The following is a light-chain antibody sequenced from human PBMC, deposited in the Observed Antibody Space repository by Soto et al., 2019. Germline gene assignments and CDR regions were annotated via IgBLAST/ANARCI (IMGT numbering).Light chain of an antibody. CDR2: GAS. V-gene: IGKV3-15*01. CDR1: QSVSSN. Sequence: EIVMTQSPATLSVSPGERATLSCRASQSVSSNLAWYQQKPGQAPRLLIYGASTRATGIPARFSGSGSGTEFTLTISSLQSEDFAVYYCQQYNNWPPECTFGPGTKVDIK. CDR3: QQYNNWPPECT. J-gene: IGKJ3*01.